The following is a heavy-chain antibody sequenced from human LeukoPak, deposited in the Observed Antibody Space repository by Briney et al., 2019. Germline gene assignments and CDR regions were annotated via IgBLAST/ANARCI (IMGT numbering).Heavy chain of an antibody. D-gene: IGHD3-22*01. Sequence: GESLKISCKGSGYSFTSYWLGWVRQMPGKGLEWMGIIYPGDSDTRYSPSFQGQVTISADKSISTAYLQWSSLKASDTAMYYCARHLYGYYDSSGYIYWGQGTLVTVSS. V-gene: IGHV5-51*01. CDR1: GYSFTSYW. CDR2: IYPGDSDT. CDR3: ARHLYGYYDSSGYIY. J-gene: IGHJ4*02.